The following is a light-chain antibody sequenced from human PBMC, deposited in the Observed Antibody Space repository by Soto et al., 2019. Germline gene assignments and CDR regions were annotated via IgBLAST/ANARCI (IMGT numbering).Light chain of an antibody. Sequence: EIVMTQSPATLSVSPGERATLSFSASQSVSSNLAWYQQKPGQAPRLLIYGASTRATGIPARFSGSGSGTEFTLTISSLQSEDFAVYYCQQYNNWPRSWTFGQGTKVDIK. CDR3: QQYNNWPRSWT. J-gene: IGKJ1*01. CDR2: GAS. V-gene: IGKV3-15*01. CDR1: QSVSSN.